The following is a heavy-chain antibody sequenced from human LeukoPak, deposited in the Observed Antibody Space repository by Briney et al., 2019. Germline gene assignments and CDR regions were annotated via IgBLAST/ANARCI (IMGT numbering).Heavy chain of an antibody. D-gene: IGHD3-3*01. V-gene: IGHV3-48*01. CDR3: ARAIRFLEWPAFGY. J-gene: IGHJ4*02. CDR1: GFTFSSYS. Sequence: PGGSLRLSCAASGFTFSSYSMNWVRQAPGKGLEWVSYISSSSSTIYYADSVKGRFTISRDNAKNSLYLRMNSLRAEDTAVYYCARAIRFLEWPAFGYWGQGTLVTVSS. CDR2: ISSSSSTI.